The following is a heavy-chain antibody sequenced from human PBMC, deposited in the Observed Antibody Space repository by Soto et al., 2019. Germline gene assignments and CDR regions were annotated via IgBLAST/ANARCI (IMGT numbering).Heavy chain of an antibody. D-gene: IGHD6-19*01. V-gene: IGHV1-46*01. J-gene: IGHJ4*02. CDR1: GYTFTSYY. Sequence: QVQLVQSGAEVKKPGASVKVSCKASGYTFTSYYMHWVRQAPGQGLEWMGIINPSGGSTSYAQKFQGRVTMTRDTSTSTVYMELSSLRSEDTAVYYCAREARAAVVGLYYFDYWGQGTLVTVSS. CDR3: AREARAAVVGLYYFDY. CDR2: INPSGGST.